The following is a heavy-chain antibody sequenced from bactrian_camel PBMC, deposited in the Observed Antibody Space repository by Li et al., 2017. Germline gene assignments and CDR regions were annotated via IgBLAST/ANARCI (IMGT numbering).Heavy chain of an antibody. J-gene: IGHJ6*01. V-gene: IGHV3-2*01. CDR1: GFTFSSYY. D-gene: IGHD3*01. CDR2: IYSDGSKT. Sequence: QLVESGGGSVQAGGSLRLSCVASGFTFSSYYITWVRQAPGKGLEWVATIYSDGSKTYYADSVKGRFTISQDSAKNTVYLQMNDLKPEDTAMYYCVASPLGGEANPLQILSDFGYWGQGTQVTVS. CDR3: VASPLGGEANPLQILSDFGY.